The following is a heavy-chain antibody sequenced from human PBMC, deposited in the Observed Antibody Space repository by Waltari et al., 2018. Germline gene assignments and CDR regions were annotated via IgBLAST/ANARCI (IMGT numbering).Heavy chain of an antibody. CDR1: GYTFTDCR. J-gene: IGHJ3*02. V-gene: IGHV1-2*02. Sequence: QVQLVQSGAEVKKPGASVRVSCKASGYTFTDCRIHWVRQAPGQGLEWMGWISPNNGGTHYAQKVQDRITMTRDTSISKAYMELSRLSFDDTAVYYCARKSSSTFDIWGQGTVVTVSS. D-gene: IGHD2-2*01. CDR2: ISPNNGGT. CDR3: ARKSSSTFDI.